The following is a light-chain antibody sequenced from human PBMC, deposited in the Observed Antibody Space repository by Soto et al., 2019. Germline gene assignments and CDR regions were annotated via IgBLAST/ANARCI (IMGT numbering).Light chain of an antibody. CDR3: SSYAGTYSYV. V-gene: IGLV2-11*01. CDR2: GVS. CDR1: SSDVGGYNY. Sequence: QSVLTQPRSVSGSPGQSVTISCTGTSSDVGGYNYVSWYQQHPGTAPKLIIFGVSKRPSGVPDRFSGSKSGNTASLSISGLLAEDEADYYCSSYAGTYSYVLGTGAKVTVL. J-gene: IGLJ1*01.